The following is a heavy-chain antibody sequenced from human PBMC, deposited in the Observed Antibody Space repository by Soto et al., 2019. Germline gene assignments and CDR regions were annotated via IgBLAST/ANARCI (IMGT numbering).Heavy chain of an antibody. CDR1: GYTFTSYD. CDR2: MNPNSGNT. Sequence: QVQLVQSGAEVKKPGASVKVSCKASGYTFTSYDINWVRQATGQGLEWMGWMNPNSGNTGYAQKFQGRDTLTRNTSISTAYMGLSSLRSEDTAVYYCARERSAAGTGWFDPWGQGTLVTVSS. J-gene: IGHJ5*02. CDR3: ARERSAAGTGWFDP. D-gene: IGHD6-13*01. V-gene: IGHV1-8*01.